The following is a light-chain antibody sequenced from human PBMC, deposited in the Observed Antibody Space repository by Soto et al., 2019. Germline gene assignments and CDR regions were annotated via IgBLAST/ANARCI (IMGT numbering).Light chain of an antibody. J-gene: IGKJ4*01. CDR2: KAS. Sequence: QMTLSPGARSTSVGDRVTIICRTSQGVSSWVAWYQQEPGKAPKLLIYKASSLESGVPSRFSGSGSGTEFTLTISSLQSEDFAVYYCQQDNNPTSTFGEGTMAEIK. CDR1: QGVSSW. CDR3: QQDNNPTST. V-gene: IGKV1-5*03.